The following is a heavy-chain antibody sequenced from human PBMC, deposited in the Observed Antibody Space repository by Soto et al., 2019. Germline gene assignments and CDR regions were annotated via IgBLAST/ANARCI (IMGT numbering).Heavy chain of an antibody. CDR1: GGSISSGGYS. V-gene: IGHV4-30-2*01. Sequence: QLQLQESGSGLVKPSQTLSLTCAVSGGSISSGGYSWSWIRQPPGKGLEWIVYNYHSGSTYYNPSLESRVTISVDRSKNQFSLKLSSVTAADTAVYYCAAGGGLPRYYWGQGTLVTVSS. D-gene: IGHD5-12*01. J-gene: IGHJ4*02. CDR2: NYHSGST. CDR3: AAGGGLPRYY.